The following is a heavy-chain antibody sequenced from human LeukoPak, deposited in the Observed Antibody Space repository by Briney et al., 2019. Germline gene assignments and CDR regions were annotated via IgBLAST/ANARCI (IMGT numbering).Heavy chain of an antibody. CDR2: IYYSGST. Sequence: PSETLSLTCTVSGGSISSSSYYWGWIRQPPGKGLEWIGSIYYSGSTYYNPSLKSRDTISVDTSKNQFSLKLSSVTAADTAVYYCARQSDTAMVTRYFDLWGRGTLVTVSS. V-gene: IGHV4-39*01. CDR1: GGSISSSSYY. CDR3: ARQSDTAMVTRYFDL. D-gene: IGHD5-18*01. J-gene: IGHJ2*01.